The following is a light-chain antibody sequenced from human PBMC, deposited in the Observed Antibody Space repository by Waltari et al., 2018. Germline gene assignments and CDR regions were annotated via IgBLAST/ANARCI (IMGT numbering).Light chain of an antibody. CDR1: TSAAGGYNS. J-gene: IGLJ3*02. V-gene: IGLV2-14*01. CDR2: DVS. CDR3: GSYTGSTTWV. Sequence: ALTQPASVSGSPGQSITISCPGATSAAGGYNSVSWYQQRPGKAPKLLIFDVSNRPSGVSNRFSGSKSGNTASLTISGLQAEDEAAYYCGSYTGSTTWVFGGGTKLTVL.